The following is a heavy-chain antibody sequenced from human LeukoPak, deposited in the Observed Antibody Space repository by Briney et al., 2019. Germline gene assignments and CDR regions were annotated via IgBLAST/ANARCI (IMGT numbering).Heavy chain of an antibody. D-gene: IGHD5-18*01. V-gene: IGHV3-30*18. Sequence: PGGSLRLSCAASGFTFSSYGMHWVRQAPGKGLEWVAVISYDGSNKYYADSVKGRFTISRDNSKNTLYLQMNSLRAEDTAVYYCAKDLNPRLWPTGFDYWGQGTLVTVSS. CDR2: ISYDGSNK. CDR3: AKDLNPRLWPTGFDY. CDR1: GFTFSSYG. J-gene: IGHJ4*02.